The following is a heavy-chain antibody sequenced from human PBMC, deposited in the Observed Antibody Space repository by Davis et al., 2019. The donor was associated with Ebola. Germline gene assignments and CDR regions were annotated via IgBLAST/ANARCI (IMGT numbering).Heavy chain of an antibody. CDR2: INYRGNT. CDR3: ARLNYDFWSGYYSGNWFDP. V-gene: IGHV4-61*05. CDR1: GGSIRSSISSSL. Sequence: MPSETLSLTCTVSGGSIRSSISSSLWSWMRQPPGKGLEWIGYINYRGNTNYNPSLKSRVTISVDTSKNQFSLKLSSVTAADTAVYYCARLNYDFWSGYYSGNWFDPWGQGTLVTVSS. D-gene: IGHD3-3*01. J-gene: IGHJ5*02.